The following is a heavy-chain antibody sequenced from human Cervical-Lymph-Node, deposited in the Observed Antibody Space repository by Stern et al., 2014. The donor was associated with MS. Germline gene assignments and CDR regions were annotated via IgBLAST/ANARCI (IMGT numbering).Heavy chain of an antibody. Sequence: VQLVQSGGGVVQPGRSLRLSCAASGFPFSYHAMHWVRQAPGKGLEWVAGISYDGSDKNDADSVKGRFPISRDNSRNTLYLQMNSLRVDDTAVYYCARGGAVATSDYYFDYWGQGILVTVSS. D-gene: IGHD5-12*01. CDR1: GFPFSYHA. V-gene: IGHV3-30*01. CDR3: ARGGAVATSDYYFDY. J-gene: IGHJ4*02. CDR2: ISYDGSDK.